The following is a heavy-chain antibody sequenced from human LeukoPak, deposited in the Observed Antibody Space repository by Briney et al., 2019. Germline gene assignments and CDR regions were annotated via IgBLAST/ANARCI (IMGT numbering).Heavy chain of an antibody. CDR3: ARDDLGYCSSTSCRGGFDY. CDR1: GFTFSSYA. J-gene: IGHJ4*02. V-gene: IGHV3-30-3*01. Sequence: GGSLRLSCAASGFTFSSYAMHWVRQAPGKGLEWVAVISYDGSNKYYADSVKGRFTISRGNSKNTLYLQMNSLRAEDTAVYYCARDDLGYCSSTSCRGGFDYWGQGTLVTVSS. D-gene: IGHD2-2*01. CDR2: ISYDGSNK.